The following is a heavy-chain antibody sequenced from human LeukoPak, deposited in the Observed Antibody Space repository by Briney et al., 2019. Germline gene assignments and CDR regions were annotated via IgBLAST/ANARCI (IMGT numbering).Heavy chain of an antibody. Sequence: GGSLRLSCAASGFTFSSYSMNWVRQAPGKGLEWVSSISSSSSYIYYADSVKGRFTVSRDNAKNSLYLQINSLRAEDTAVYYCASLYGHGIFDYWGQGTLVTVSS. D-gene: IGHD4-17*01. CDR1: GFTFSSYS. V-gene: IGHV3-21*01. CDR3: ASLYGHGIFDY. J-gene: IGHJ4*02. CDR2: ISSSSSYI.